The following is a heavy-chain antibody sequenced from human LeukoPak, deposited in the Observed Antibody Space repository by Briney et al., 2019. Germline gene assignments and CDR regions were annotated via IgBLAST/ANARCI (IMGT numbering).Heavy chain of an antibody. Sequence: WDTLSLTCTVSGASISSYYCSWLRQPAGKGLEWIGRIYTSGSTNYNPSLKSRVTMSVDTSKNQFSLKLSSVTAADTAVYYCASSYDYAYMDVWGKGTTVSISS. D-gene: IGHD3-16*01. CDR1: GASISSYY. J-gene: IGHJ6*03. CDR2: IYTSGST. V-gene: IGHV4-4*07. CDR3: ASSYDYAYMDV.